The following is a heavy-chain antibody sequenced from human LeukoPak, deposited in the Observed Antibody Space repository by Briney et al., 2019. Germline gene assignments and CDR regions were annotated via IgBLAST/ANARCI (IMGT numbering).Heavy chain of an antibody. V-gene: IGHV4-61*02. D-gene: IGHD5-12*01. J-gene: IGHJ4*02. CDR3: AREGSGYDYDIDY. Sequence: SETLSLTCTVSGGSISSGGYYWSWIRQPAGKGLEWIGRIYTSGSTNYNPSLKSRVTMSVDTSKNQFSLKLSSVTAADTAVYYCAREGSGYDYDIDYWGQGTLVTVSS. CDR2: IYTSGST. CDR1: GGSISSGGYY.